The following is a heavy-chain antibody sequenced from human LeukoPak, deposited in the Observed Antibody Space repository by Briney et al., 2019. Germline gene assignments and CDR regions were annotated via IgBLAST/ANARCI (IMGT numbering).Heavy chain of an antibody. Sequence: PETLSLTCSVSGGSITSYYWSWIRQPPGKGLEWIGYIYYSGSTNYNPSLTSRVTISVDTSKTQLSLKLSSVTAADTAVYYCARGGGSRPFDYWGQGTLVTVSS. CDR3: ARGGGSRPFDY. CDR2: IYYSGST. CDR1: GGSITSYY. V-gene: IGHV4-59*01. D-gene: IGHD3-16*01. J-gene: IGHJ4*02.